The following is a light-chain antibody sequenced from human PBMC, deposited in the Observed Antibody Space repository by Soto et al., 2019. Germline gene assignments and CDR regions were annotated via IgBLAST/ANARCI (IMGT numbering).Light chain of an antibody. Sequence: EIVMTQSPATLSVSPGERATLSCRASQTITTNLAWYQLKPGQAPRLLIYGASTRATGIPARFSGSGSGTEFTLTISSLQSEDFAVYYCQQYNNWPLTFAGGTKVEIK. CDR2: GAS. CDR3: QQYNNWPLT. V-gene: IGKV3-15*01. CDR1: QTITTN. J-gene: IGKJ4*01.